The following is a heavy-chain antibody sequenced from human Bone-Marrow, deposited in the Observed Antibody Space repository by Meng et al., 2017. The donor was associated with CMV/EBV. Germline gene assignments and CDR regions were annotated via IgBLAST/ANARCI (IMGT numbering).Heavy chain of an antibody. D-gene: IGHD1-1*01. CDR1: GFTFSSYS. CDR3: ARDNFGRFDS. V-gene: IGHV3-7*01. Sequence: GGSLRLSCAASGFTFSSYSMNWVRQAPGKGLEWVAMIYQDGSEEYYADSVRGRFTISRDNAKNSLFLRMNSLRPEDTGVYYCARDNFGRFDSWGQGTVVTVSS. CDR2: IYQDGSEE. J-gene: IGHJ5*01.